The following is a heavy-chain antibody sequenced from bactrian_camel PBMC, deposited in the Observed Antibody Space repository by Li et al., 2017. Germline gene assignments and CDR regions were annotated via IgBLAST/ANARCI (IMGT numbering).Heavy chain of an antibody. J-gene: IGHJ6*01. V-gene: IGHV3S63*01. Sequence: HVQLVESGGGSVQAGGSLLLSCVVQYYFGTSVSMAWFRQIPGKEREGVAIIDRVGSTDYADSVKGRFTISEDNAKNTLYLQMNSLKPEDTAMYYCAADITAWRPCRIRPADFGYWGQGTQVTVS. CDR3: AADITAWRPCRIRPADFGY. CDR2: IDRVGST. CDR1: YYFGTSVS.